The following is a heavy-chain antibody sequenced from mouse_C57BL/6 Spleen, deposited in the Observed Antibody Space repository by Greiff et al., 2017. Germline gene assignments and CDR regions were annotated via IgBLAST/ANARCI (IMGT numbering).Heavy chain of an antibody. CDR2: IDPETGGT. V-gene: IGHV1-15*01. CDR3: TRSYDYGRFAY. CDR1: GYTFTDYE. D-gene: IGHD2-4*01. Sequence: VQRVESGAELVRPGASVTLSCKASGYTFTDYEMHWVKQTPVHGLEWIGAIDPETGGTAYNQKFKGKAILTADKSSSTAYMELRSLTSEDSAVYYCTRSYDYGRFAYWGQGTLVTVSA. J-gene: IGHJ3*01.